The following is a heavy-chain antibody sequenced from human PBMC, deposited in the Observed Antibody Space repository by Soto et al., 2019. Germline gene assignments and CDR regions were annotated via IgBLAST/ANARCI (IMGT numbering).Heavy chain of an antibody. J-gene: IGHJ4*02. CDR3: ANPHRTLDKRYYYDSSGYEHLDY. CDR2: ISGSGGST. CDR1: GFTFSSYA. D-gene: IGHD3-22*01. V-gene: IGHV3-23*01. Sequence: AGGSLRLSCAASGFTFSSYAMSWVRQAPGKGLEWVSAISGSGGSTYYADSVKGRFTISRDNSKNTLYLQMNSLRAEDTAVYYCANPHRTLDKRYYYDSSGYEHLDYWGQGTLVTVSS.